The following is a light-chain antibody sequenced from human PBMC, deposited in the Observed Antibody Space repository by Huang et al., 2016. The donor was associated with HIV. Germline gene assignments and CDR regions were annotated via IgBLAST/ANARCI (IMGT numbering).Light chain of an antibody. J-gene: IGKJ1*01. CDR2: GAS. Sequence: EIVMTQSPATLPVSPGERATLSCRARQRVKNNLAWYPKKPGQAPSRVVYGASTRATGIPPRFSCSGSGTDFTLTINSVQSEDFAVYFCHQYNDWPRTFGQGTKVEVK. V-gene: IGKV3-15*01. CDR3: HQYNDWPRT. CDR1: QRVKNN.